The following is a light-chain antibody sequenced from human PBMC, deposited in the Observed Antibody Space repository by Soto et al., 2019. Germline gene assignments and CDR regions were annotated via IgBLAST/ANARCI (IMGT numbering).Light chain of an antibody. CDR1: QGISSY. V-gene: IGKV1-8*01. CDR3: QQYYSYPRT. CDR2: AAS. Sequence: ILVTMSPSAVSASTGDRVSITCRASQGISSYLAWYQQKPGKAPKLLIYAASTLQSGVPSRFSGSGSGTDFTLTIGCLQSEDFATYYCQQYYSYPRTSGQGAKV. J-gene: IGKJ1*01.